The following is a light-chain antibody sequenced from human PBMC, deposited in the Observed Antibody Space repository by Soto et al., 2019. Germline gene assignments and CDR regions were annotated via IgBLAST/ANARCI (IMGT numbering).Light chain of an antibody. V-gene: IGKV3-15*01. CDR2: SVS. Sequence: EMVMTQSPATLSVSPGERATLSCRASQSVSRNLAWYQKKPGQAPRHLIYSVSTRATGIPARFTGSGSGTEFTLTISSLQSEDFALYYCQHYNNWPYTFGQGTKLEI. CDR1: QSVSRN. CDR3: QHYNNWPYT. J-gene: IGKJ2*01.